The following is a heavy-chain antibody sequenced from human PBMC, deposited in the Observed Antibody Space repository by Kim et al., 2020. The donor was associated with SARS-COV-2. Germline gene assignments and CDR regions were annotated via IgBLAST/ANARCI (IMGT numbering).Heavy chain of an antibody. CDR3: ERSGSSWFEFDY. V-gene: IGHV4-39*01. J-gene: IGHJ4*02. Sequence: SETLSLTCTVSGGSISRSSYYWGWIRQPPGKGLEWIGSIYYSGSTYYKPSLKSRVTISADTSKNQFSLKVTSVTAADTAVYYCERSGSSWFEFDYWGQGALVTVSS. CDR2: IYYSGST. D-gene: IGHD6-13*01. CDR1: GGSISRSSYY.